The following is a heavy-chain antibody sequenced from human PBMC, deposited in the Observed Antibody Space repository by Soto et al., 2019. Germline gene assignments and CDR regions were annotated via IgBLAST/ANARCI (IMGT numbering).Heavy chain of an antibody. J-gene: IGHJ4*02. V-gene: IGHV3-74*01. CDR1: GFALDQYW. D-gene: IGHD1-1*01. CDR2: ISDDGARI. Sequence: PGGSLRLSCVASGFALDQYWRHWVHQAAGKGLEWVSRISDDGARIGYADFVKGRFTIARDNAKNTLFLQMRSLRGEDTAVYYCTRGPRPSSTGTGALWGRGALVTVSS. CDR3: TRGPRPSSTGTGAL.